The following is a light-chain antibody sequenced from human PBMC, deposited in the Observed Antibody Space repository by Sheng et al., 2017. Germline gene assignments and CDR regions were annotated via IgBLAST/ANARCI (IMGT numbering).Light chain of an antibody. CDR2: DAS. Sequence: EIVLTQSPATLSLSPGERATLSCGASQSVSATSLAWYQQKPGLAPRLLIYDASIRASGIPDRFSGSGSGTDFTLTISRLEPEDFATYYCQQYDNVPPLITFGPGTKVDIK. CDR3: QQYDNVPPLIT. V-gene: IGKV3D-20*01. CDR1: QSVSATS. J-gene: IGKJ3*01.